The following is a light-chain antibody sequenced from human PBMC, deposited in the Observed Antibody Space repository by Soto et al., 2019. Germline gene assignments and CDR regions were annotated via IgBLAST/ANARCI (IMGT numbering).Light chain of an antibody. V-gene: IGKV3-15*01. CDR1: QSVNSN. Sequence: EIEMTQSRATLSVSPGERATRACRASQSVNSNLAWYQQKPGQAPRLLIYGASTRATGIPARFSGSGSGTEFTLTISSLQSEDFAVYYCQQYNNWPLTFGGGTKVEIK. J-gene: IGKJ4*01. CDR3: QQYNNWPLT. CDR2: GAS.